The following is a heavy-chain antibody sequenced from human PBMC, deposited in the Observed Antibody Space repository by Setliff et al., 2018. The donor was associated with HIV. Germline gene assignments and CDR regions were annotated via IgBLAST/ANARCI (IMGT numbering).Heavy chain of an antibody. CDR1: GGLISSSNW. CDR2: MYPSGST. CDR3: ARAIQPYYMDV. Sequence: LSLTCAVSGGLISSSNWWSWVRQPPGRGLEWIGEMYPSGSTNYNSSLKSRVTISVDTSKNQFSLKLRSVTAADTAVYYCARAIQPYYMDVWGKGTTVTVSS. V-gene: IGHV4-4*02. J-gene: IGHJ6*03.